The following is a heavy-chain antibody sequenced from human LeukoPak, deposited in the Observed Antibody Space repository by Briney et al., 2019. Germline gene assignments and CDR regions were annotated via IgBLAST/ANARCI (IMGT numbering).Heavy chain of an antibody. CDR1: GFSISSYA. V-gene: IGHV3-64*01. D-gene: IGHD5-18*01. CDR2: ISNGGSI. Sequence: GGSLRLSCAASGFSISSYALHWVRQAPGKGLQYVSGISNGGSIDYANSVKGRLTISRDNSKNTLYLQMGSLRPEDMAVYYCARDFSYGSGFDYWGQGSLVTVSS. J-gene: IGHJ4*02. CDR3: ARDFSYGSGFDY.